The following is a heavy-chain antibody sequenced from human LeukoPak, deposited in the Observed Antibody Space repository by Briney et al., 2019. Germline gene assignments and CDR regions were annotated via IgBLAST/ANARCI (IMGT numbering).Heavy chain of an antibody. CDR2: IHYSGDT. J-gene: IGHJ4*02. V-gene: IGHV4-31*03. Sequence: SQTLSLTCTVSGGSISSGGYYWSWIRQHPGKGLEWIGYIHYSGDTYYSPSLKSRLTISVDTSKNQFSLRLRSVTAADTAVYYCARVVACDSTGYHLYYFDYWGQGTLVTVAA. D-gene: IGHD3-22*01. CDR1: GGSISSGGYY. CDR3: ARVVACDSTGYHLYYFDY.